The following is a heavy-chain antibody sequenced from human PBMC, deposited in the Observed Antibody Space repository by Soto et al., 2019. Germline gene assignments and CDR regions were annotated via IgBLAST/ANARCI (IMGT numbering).Heavy chain of an antibody. CDR1: GYTFTSYG. Sequence: ALVKVSCKASGYTFTSYGISWVRQAPGKGLEWMGWISAYNGNTNYAQKLQSRVTMTTDTSTSTAYMELRSLRSDDTAVYYCARVKGSGYHNWFDPWGQGTLVTVSS. J-gene: IGHJ5*02. D-gene: IGHD3-22*01. CDR2: ISAYNGNT. CDR3: ARVKGSGYHNWFDP. V-gene: IGHV1-18*01.